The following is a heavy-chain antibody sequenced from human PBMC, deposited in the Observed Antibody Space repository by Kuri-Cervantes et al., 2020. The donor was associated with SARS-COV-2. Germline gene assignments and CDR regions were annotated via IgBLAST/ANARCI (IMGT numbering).Heavy chain of an antibody. CDR3: VENDYYDSSGYSHFDY. CDR2: IYHSGST. V-gene: IGHV4-38-2*02. CDR1: GYSISSGYY. Sequence: SETLSLTCTVSGYSISSGYYWGWIRQPPGKGLEWIGSIYHSGSTDYNPSLKSQVTISVDTSKNQFSLKLSSVTAADTAVYYCVENDYYDSSGYSHFDYWGQGTLVTVSS. D-gene: IGHD3-22*01. J-gene: IGHJ4*02.